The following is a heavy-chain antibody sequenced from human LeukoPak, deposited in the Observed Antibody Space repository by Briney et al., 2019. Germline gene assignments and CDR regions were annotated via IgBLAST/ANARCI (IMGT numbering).Heavy chain of an antibody. CDR1: GFTFSSYS. Sequence: SGGSLRLSCAASGFTFSSYSMNWGRQAPGKGLEWVSSISSSSSSIYYADSVKGRFTISRDNAKNSLYLQMNSLRAEDTAVYYCARAVGTYCGGDCYSWWFDPWGQGTLVTVSS. CDR3: ARAVGTYCGGDCYSWWFDP. V-gene: IGHV3-21*01. J-gene: IGHJ5*02. D-gene: IGHD2-21*02. CDR2: ISSSSSSI.